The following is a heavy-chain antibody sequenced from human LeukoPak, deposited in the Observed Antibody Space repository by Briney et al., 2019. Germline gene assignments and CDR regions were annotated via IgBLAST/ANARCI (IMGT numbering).Heavy chain of an antibody. Sequence: PGGSLRLSCAASGFSFSSYGMHWVRQAPGKGLEWVAVISYDGSSKYYADSVKGRFTISRDNSKNTLYLQMNSLRAEDTAVYYCAKDVKYNWNCIDYWGQGTLVTVSS. V-gene: IGHV3-30*18. CDR2: ISYDGSSK. CDR3: AKDVKYNWNCIDY. CDR1: GFSFSSYG. J-gene: IGHJ4*02. D-gene: IGHD1-7*01.